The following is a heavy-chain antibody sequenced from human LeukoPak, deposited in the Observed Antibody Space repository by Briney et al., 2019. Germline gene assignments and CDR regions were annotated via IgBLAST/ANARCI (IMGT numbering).Heavy chain of an antibody. J-gene: IGHJ5*02. V-gene: IGHV5-51*01. CDR3: ARLWQQAWFDP. CDR2: IYLGDSDT. CDR1: GYNFTNSW. Sequence: GESLKISCKGSGYNFTNSWIGWVRQMPGKGLEWMGIIYLGDSDTRYSPSFQGQVTISADKSISTAYLQWSSLKASDTAMYYCARLWQQAWFDPWGQGTLVTVSS. D-gene: IGHD6-13*01.